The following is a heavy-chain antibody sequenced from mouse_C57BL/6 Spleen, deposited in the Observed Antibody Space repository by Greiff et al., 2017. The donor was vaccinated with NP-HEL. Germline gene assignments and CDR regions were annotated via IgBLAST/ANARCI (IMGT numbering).Heavy chain of an antibody. V-gene: IGHV7-3*01. CDR3: ARYYCNWYFDV. CDR2: IRNKANGYTT. CDR1: GFTFTDYY. Sequence: EVKLVESGGGLVQPGGSLSLSCAASGFTFTDYYMSWVRQPPGKALEWLGFIRNKANGYTTEYSASVKGRFTISRDNSQSILYLQMNALRAEDSATYYCARYYCNWYFDVWGTGTTVTVSS. J-gene: IGHJ1*03.